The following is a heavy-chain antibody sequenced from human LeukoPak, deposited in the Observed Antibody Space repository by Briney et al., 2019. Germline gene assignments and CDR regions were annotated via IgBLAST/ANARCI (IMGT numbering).Heavy chain of an antibody. CDR2: IRYDGSNK. V-gene: IGHV3-30*02. CDR1: GFTFDDYG. D-gene: IGHD2/OR15-2a*01. J-gene: IGHJ4*02. CDR3: AKDQGPRDPFFLPDY. Sequence: GGSLRLSCAASGFTFDDYGMHWVRQAPGKGLEWVAFIRYDGSNKYYADSVKGRFTISRDNSKNTLYLQMNSLRAEDTAVYYCAKDQGPRDPFFLPDYWGQGTLVTVSS.